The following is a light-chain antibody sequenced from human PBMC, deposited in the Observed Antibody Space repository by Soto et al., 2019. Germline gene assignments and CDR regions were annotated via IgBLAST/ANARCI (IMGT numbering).Light chain of an antibody. CDR2: GAS. V-gene: IGKV1-6*01. J-gene: IGKJ4*01. CDR3: QQANSFTLT. CDR1: QGIGNA. Sequence: AIQITQSPSSLSASVGDRVTISCRASQGIGNALGWYRQKPGKPPKVLIYGASNLQSGVPSRFSGSGSGTDFTRTISSLQPEDFATDYCQQANSFTLTFGGGTKVDIK.